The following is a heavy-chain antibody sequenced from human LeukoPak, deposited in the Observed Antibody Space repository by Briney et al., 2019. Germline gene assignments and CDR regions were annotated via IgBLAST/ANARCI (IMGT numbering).Heavy chain of an antibody. Sequence: SVKVSCKVSGYTLTELSMHWVRQAPGQGLQWMGGIIPIFGTANYAQKFQGRVTITADESTSTAYMELSSLRSEDTAVYYCARSPYDSSGYYYEPGMDVWGQGTTVTVSS. D-gene: IGHD3-22*01. CDR3: ARSPYDSSGYYYEPGMDV. J-gene: IGHJ6*02. V-gene: IGHV1-69*13. CDR1: GYTLTELS. CDR2: IIPIFGTA.